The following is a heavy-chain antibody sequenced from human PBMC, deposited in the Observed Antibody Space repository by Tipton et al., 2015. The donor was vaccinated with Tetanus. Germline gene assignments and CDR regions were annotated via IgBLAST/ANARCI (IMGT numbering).Heavy chain of an antibody. Sequence: SLRLSCAASGFRFRSYWMHWVRQSPGKGPVWVSRIKSDGTKTTYADSVKGRFTISRDNDKNTLFLQMDNLKAEDTAIYYCARDRYGDNYDIPSHWFGPWGQGALVTVSS. D-gene: IGHD5-24*01. J-gene: IGHJ5*02. CDR2: IKSDGTKT. CDR3: ARDRYGDNYDIPSHWFGP. CDR1: GFRFRSYW. V-gene: IGHV3-74*03.